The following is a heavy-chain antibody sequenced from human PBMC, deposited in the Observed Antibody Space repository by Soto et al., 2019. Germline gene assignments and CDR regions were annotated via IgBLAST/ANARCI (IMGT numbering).Heavy chain of an antibody. Sequence: SETLSLTCTVSGGSISSYYWNWIRQPPGKGLEWIGYIYYSGSTKYNPSLKSRVTISVDTSKNQFSLKLSSVTAADTAVYYCARDRLANWFDPWGQGTLVTVS. D-gene: IGHD3-9*01. CDR1: GGSISSYY. CDR2: IYYSGST. CDR3: ARDRLANWFDP. J-gene: IGHJ5*02. V-gene: IGHV4-59*01.